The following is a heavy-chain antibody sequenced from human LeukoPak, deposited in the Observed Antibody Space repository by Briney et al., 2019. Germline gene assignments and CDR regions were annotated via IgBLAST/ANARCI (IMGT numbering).Heavy chain of an antibody. J-gene: IGHJ3*02. Sequence: GGSLRLSCAASGFTFSSYCLHWVRQAPGQGLEWVGLIQYGVSNNYYAATVKGRFTISRDNSKNTLYLQMNSLRAEDTAVYYCAKGFTGRDAFDIWGQGTMDTVSS. V-gene: IGHV3-30*02. CDR1: GFTFSSYC. D-gene: IGHD1-14*01. CDR2: IQYGVSNN. CDR3: AKGFTGRDAFDI.